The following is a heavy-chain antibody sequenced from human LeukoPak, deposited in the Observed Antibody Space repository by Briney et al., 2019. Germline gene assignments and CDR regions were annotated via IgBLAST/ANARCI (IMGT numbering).Heavy chain of an antibody. J-gene: IGHJ1*01. CDR2: INPNSGGT. V-gene: IGHV1-2*02. CDR1: GYTFTGYY. CDR3: AREGSTVNFQH. D-gene: IGHD1-26*01. Sequence: ASVKVSCKASGYTFTGYYMHWVRQAPGQGLEWMGWINPNSGGTNYAQKFQGRVTMARDTSISTTYMELSRLTSDDTALYYCAREGSTVNFQHWGQGTLVTVSS.